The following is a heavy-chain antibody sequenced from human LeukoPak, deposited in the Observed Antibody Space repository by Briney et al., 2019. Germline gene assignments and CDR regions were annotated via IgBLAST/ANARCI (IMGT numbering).Heavy chain of an antibody. J-gene: IGHJ4*02. CDR1: GGSISSGDYY. CDR2: IYYSGST. Sequence: SETLSLTCTVSGGSISSGDYYWSWIRQPPGKGLEWIGYIYYSGSTYYNPSLKSRVTISVDTSKNQFSLKLSSVTAADTAVYYCARRRPWLDPFDYWGQGTLVTVSS. V-gene: IGHV4-30-4*08. D-gene: IGHD6-19*01. CDR3: ARRRPWLDPFDY.